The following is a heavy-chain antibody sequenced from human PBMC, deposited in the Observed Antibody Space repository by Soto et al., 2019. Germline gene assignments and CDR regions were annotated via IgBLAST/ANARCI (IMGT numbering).Heavy chain of an antibody. Sequence: QVQLVQSGVEVKKPGSSVKVSCKAAGGSFSIYTVFWVRQAPGQGLEWIGRIIPMFDIANYAQNFQGRVTFNADKFTDTVYMEMLNLRSDDTAVYYCTIGSWSAEVFDIWGQGTLVTVSS. CDR2: IIPMFDIA. CDR1: GGSFSIYT. CDR3: TIGSWSAEVFDI. V-gene: IGHV1-69*02. J-gene: IGHJ3*02. D-gene: IGHD6-13*01.